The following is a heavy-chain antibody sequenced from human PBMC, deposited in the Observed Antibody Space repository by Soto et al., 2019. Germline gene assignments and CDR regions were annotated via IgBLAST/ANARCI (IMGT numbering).Heavy chain of an antibody. CDR3: AGEGTWSGYYYYGMDV. D-gene: IGHD1-1*01. CDR1: GGSISSYY. V-gene: IGHV4-59*08. CDR2: IYYSGST. Sequence: QVQLQESGPGLVKPSETLSLTCTVSGGSISSYYWSWIRQPPGKGLEWIGYIYYSGSTNYNPSLKRRVTISVDTSKNQFSLKLSSVTAADTAVDYCAGEGTWSGYYYYGMDVWGQGTTVTVSS. J-gene: IGHJ6*02.